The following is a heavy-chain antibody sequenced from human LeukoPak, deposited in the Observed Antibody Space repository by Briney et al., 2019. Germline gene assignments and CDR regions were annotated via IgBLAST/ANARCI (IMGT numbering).Heavy chain of an antibody. CDR3: ARESPGIMIFGVVTPN. D-gene: IGHD3-3*01. J-gene: IGHJ4*02. Sequence: GGSLRLSCAASGFTFSSFWMSWVRQAPGKGLEWVAKIIQDGSEKYYVDSVKGRFTISRDNAKNSLYPQMNSLRAEDTAVYYCARESPGIMIFGVVTPNGGQGTLVTVSS. CDR2: IIQDGSEK. V-gene: IGHV3-7*05. CDR1: GFTFSSFW.